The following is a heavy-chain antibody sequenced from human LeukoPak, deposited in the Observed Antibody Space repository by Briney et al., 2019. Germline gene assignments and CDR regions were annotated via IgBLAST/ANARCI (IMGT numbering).Heavy chain of an antibody. Sequence: GGSLRLSCAASGFTFSDYAMSWVRQAPGQGLEWVSYISSGGSSIYYADSVKGRFTISRDNAKNSLFLQMNSLRAEDTAVYYCASSGNYYMGYWGQGTLVTVSS. CDR1: GFTFSDYA. J-gene: IGHJ4*02. CDR3: ASSGNYYMGY. CDR2: ISSGGSSI. V-gene: IGHV3-48*01. D-gene: IGHD1-26*01.